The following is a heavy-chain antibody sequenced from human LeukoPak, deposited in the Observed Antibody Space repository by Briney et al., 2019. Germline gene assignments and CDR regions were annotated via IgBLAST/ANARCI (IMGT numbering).Heavy chain of an antibody. D-gene: IGHD3-10*01. Sequence: GGSLRLSCAASGFTFSTYPMSWVRQAPGKGLEWVSGMSTSGGSTYYADSVKGRFTISRDNSKSTLYLQMNSLRAEDAAVYYCAKDSGYGSGSYYISYYFDYWGQGTLVTVSS. CDR3: AKDSGYGSGSYYISYYFDY. V-gene: IGHV3-23*01. CDR2: MSTSGGST. CDR1: GFTFSTYP. J-gene: IGHJ4*02.